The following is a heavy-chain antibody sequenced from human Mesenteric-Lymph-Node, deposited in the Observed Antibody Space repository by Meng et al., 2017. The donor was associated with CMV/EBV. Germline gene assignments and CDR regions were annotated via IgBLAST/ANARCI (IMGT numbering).Heavy chain of an antibody. J-gene: IGHJ6*02. D-gene: IGHD6-6*01. V-gene: IGHV4-59*12. CDR1: GDSISSYC. Sequence: GSLRLSCTVSGDSISSYCWSWIRQPPGKGLEWIGYIYYSGSTNYNPSLKSRVTISVDTSKNQFSLKLSSVTAADTAVYYCARGRQLGGYYYYGMDVWGQGTTVTVSS. CDR3: ARGRQLGGYYYYGMDV. CDR2: IYYSGST.